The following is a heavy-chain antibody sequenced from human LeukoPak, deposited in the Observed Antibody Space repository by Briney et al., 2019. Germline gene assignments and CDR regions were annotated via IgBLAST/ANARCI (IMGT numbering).Heavy chain of an antibody. CDR1: GFTFGDYA. V-gene: IGHV3-49*04. J-gene: IGHJ6*04. D-gene: IGHD3-3*01. CDR3: TRDIIPYDFWSGFPCGDV. Sequence: PGGSLRLSCTASGFTFGDYAMSWVRQAPGKGLEWVGFIRSKAYGGTTEYAASVKGRFTISRDDSKSIAYLQMNSLKTEDTAVYYCTRDIIPYDFWSGFPCGDVWGKGTTVTVSS. CDR2: IRSKAYGGTT.